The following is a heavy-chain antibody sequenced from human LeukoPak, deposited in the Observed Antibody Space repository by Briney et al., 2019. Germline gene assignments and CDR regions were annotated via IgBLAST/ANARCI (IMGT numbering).Heavy chain of an antibody. Sequence: GGSLRLSCAASGFTVTSSYMSWVRQAPGKGLEWVAVLYSGGQTYYAGSVRGGLTISRNASRNRLYLQMISLRAEDTAEYYCARARCHTRGQGSWGQETLLTLPS. J-gene: IGHJ5*02. CDR1: GFTVTSSY. D-gene: IGHD3-10*01. V-gene: IGHV3-66*02. CDR2: LYSGGQT. CDR3: ARARCHTRGQGS.